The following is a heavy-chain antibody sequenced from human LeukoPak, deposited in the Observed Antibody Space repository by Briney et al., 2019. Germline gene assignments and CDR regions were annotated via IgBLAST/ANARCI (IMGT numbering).Heavy chain of an antibody. Sequence: SETLSLTCTVSGGSISSYYWSWLRQPPGKGLEWIANIYYSGSTSYNPSLKSRVTISVDTSKHQFSLKLRSVTAADTAVYYCARDLVRLGYYYHAMDVWGQGTTVTVSS. D-gene: IGHD2-8*02. CDR3: ARDLVRLGYYYHAMDV. J-gene: IGHJ6*02. CDR1: GGSISSYY. V-gene: IGHV4-59*01. CDR2: IYYSGST.